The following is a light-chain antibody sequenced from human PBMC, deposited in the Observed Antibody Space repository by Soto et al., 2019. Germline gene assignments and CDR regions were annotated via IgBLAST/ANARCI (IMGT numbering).Light chain of an antibody. V-gene: IGKV3-20*01. CDR1: QSVSSSY. CDR2: GAA. J-gene: IGKJ2*01. CDR3: QQYCGSPRNT. Sequence: EIVLTQSPGTLSLSPGERATLSCRASQSVSSSYLAWYQQKPGQAPRLLIYGAASRATGIPDRLSGSGAGTDVALTISRLEPEGVAVYSCQQYCGSPRNTFGQGTGLEIK.